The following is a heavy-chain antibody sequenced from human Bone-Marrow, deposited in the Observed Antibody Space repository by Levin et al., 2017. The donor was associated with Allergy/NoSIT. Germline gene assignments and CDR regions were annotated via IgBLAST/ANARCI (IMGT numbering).Heavy chain of an antibody. J-gene: IGHJ4*02. Sequence: SGPTLVKPTQTLMLTCTFSDFSLNTRGVGVGWVRRPPGKALEWLADIYWDDDKDYSPSLKSRLTITKDTSRNQVVLTMTNMDPVDTATYYCVHTTLIVTDIKDELYFHYWGQGTLVTVSS. CDR1: DFSLNTRGVG. V-gene: IGHV2-5*02. D-gene: IGHD3-22*01. CDR3: VHTTLIVTDIKDELYFHY. CDR2: IYWDDDK.